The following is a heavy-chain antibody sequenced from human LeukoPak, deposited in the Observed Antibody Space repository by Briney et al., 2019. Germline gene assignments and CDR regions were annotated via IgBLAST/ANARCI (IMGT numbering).Heavy chain of an antibody. V-gene: IGHV1-69*04. CDR2: IIPILGIA. CDR1: GGTFSSYA. CDR3: ARDLDSTRVAATDFDC. Sequence: SVKVSCKASGGTFSSYAISWVRQAPGQGLEWMGRIIPILGIANYAQKFQGRVTITADKSTSTAYMELSSLRSEDTAVYYCARDLDSTRVAATDFDCWGQGTLVTVSS. D-gene: IGHD2-15*01. J-gene: IGHJ4*02.